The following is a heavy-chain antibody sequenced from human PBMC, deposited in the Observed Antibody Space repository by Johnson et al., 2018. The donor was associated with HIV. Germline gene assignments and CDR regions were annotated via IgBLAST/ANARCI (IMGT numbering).Heavy chain of an antibody. CDR2: IYSGGST. CDR3: ARDQSSRQAFDI. D-gene: IGHD6-6*01. CDR1: GFTVSSNY. Sequence: EVQLVESGGGLVQPGGSLRLSCAASGFTVSSNYMSWVRQAPGKGLEWVSVIYSGGSTYYADSVKGRFTISRDNSKNSLYLQMNSLRAEDTAVYYCARDQSSRQAFDIWGQGTMVTVSS. V-gene: IGHV3-66*02. J-gene: IGHJ3*02.